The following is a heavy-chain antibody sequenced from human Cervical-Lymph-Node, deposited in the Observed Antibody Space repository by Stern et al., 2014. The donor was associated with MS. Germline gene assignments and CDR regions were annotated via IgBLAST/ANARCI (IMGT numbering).Heavy chain of an antibody. J-gene: IGHJ4*02. D-gene: IGHD1-26*01. V-gene: IGHV1-8*01. CDR1: GYTFTSYD. CDR2: MNPYSGNA. CDR3: ARGRELLSLDY. Sequence: QVQLVQSGAEVKKPGASGKVSCKASGYTFTSYDINWVRQGTGQGLEWMGWMNPYSGNAVYAQKFQGRVTMTRDTSTSTAYLELTSLRSEDTAVFYCARGRELLSLDYWGQGTLVTVS.